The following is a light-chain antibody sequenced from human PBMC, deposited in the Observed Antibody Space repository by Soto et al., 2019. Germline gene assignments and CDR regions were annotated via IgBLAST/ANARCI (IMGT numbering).Light chain of an antibody. CDR3: QQRRNWPPT. CDR2: GAS. V-gene: IGKV3-11*01. Sequence: EVVMTQSPATLSVSPGERATPSCRASQSISSDLAWYQQKPGQAPRLLIYGASTRASGIQDRFSGSGSGTDFTLTISSLEPEDFAIYYCQQRRNWPPTFGQGTKVDIK. J-gene: IGKJ1*01. CDR1: QSISSD.